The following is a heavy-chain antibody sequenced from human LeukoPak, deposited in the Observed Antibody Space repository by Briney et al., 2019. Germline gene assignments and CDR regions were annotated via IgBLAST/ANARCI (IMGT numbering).Heavy chain of an antibody. CDR3: ARSGRSHFHY. V-gene: IGHV4-39*07. J-gene: IGHJ4*02. Sequence: SETLSLTRTVSGGSISSSSYYWGWIRQPPGKGLEWIGSIYYSGSTYYNPSLKSRVTISVDTSKNQFSLKLSSVTAADTAVFYCARSGRSHFHYWGQGTLVTVSS. CDR2: IYYSGST. CDR1: GGSISSSSYY. D-gene: IGHD3-10*01.